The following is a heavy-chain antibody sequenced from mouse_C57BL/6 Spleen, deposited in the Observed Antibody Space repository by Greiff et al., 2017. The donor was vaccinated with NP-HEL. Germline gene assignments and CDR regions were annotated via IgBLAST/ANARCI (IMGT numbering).Heavy chain of an antibody. J-gene: IGHJ4*01. Sequence: EVQLVESGGGLVKPGGSLKLSCAASGFTFSDYGMHWVRQAPEKGLEWVAYISSGSSTIYYADTVKGRFTISRDNAKNTLFLQMTSLRSEDTAMYYCAGHYGSSFYAMDYWGQGTSVTVSS. CDR2: ISSGSSTI. CDR1: GFTFSDYG. D-gene: IGHD1-1*01. CDR3: AGHYGSSFYAMDY. V-gene: IGHV5-17*01.